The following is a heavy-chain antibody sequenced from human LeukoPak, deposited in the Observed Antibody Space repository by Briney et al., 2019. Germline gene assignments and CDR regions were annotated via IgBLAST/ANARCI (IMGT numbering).Heavy chain of an antibody. D-gene: IGHD1-20*01. Sequence: SQTLSLTCAISGVSVSSNSTAWNWISQSPCIGFVSLGSTYDRSKWYNDYEASAKSRITINPDTSKNQFSLQLNSVTPEDTAVYYCARDNWNDVHDAFDIWGQGTMVTVSS. J-gene: IGHJ3*02. V-gene: IGHV6-1*01. CDR2: TYDRSKWYN. CDR3: ARDNWNDVHDAFDI. CDR1: GVSVSSNSTA.